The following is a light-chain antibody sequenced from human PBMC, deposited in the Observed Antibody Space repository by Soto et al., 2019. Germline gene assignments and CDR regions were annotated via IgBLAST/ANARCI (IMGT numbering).Light chain of an antibody. J-gene: IGLJ1*01. V-gene: IGLV2-14*01. CDR2: EVS. CDR3: SSKRTTASLV. CDR1: SSDVGAYNY. Sequence: VLTQPASVSGSPGQTITISCTGTSSDVGAYNYVSWYQQHPGKAPKLMIYEVSNRPSGVSDRFSGSKSGNTASLTISGLQAADEADYYCSSKRTTASLVFGTGTKVTVL.